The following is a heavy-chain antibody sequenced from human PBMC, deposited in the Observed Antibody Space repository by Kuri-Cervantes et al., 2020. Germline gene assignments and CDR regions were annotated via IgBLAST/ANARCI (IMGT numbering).Heavy chain of an antibody. Sequence: GGSLRLSCAASGFTFSNYGMYWVRQAPGKGLEWVTFIRDDGTEKYYADSVKGRFTISRDNSKNTLSLQLNSLRTEDTAVYYCAKDGRPGNSSPGEDYFYMDVWGKGSTVTVSS. CDR1: GFTFSNYG. J-gene: IGHJ6*03. CDR2: IRDDGTEK. V-gene: IGHV3-30*02. CDR3: AKDGRPGNSSPGEDYFYMDV. D-gene: IGHD2/OR15-2a*01.